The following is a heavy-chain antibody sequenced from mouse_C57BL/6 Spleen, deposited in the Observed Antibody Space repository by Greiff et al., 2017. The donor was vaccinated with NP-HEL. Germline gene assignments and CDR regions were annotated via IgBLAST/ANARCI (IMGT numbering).Heavy chain of an antibody. Sequence: EVQLQQSGPELVKPGASVKISCKASGYTFTDYYMNWVKQSHGKSLEWIGDINPNNGGTSYNQKFKGKATLTVDKSSSTAYMELRSLTSEDSAVYYCARRGAYYSNYDYFDYWGQGTTLTVSS. V-gene: IGHV1-26*01. J-gene: IGHJ2*01. D-gene: IGHD2-5*01. CDR3: ARRGAYYSNYDYFDY. CDR2: INPNNGGT. CDR1: GYTFTDYY.